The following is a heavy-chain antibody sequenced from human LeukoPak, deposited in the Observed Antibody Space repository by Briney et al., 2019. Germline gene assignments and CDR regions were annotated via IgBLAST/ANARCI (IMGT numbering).Heavy chain of an antibody. V-gene: IGHV3-53*01. Sequence: GGSLRLSCAASGFNVSRNYMSWVRQAPGKGLEWVSLIYRGGTIYYADSVKARFTISRDNSKNTLFLQMNSLRAEDTAVYYCARADRDRDPDHFDYWGQGTLVTVSS. CDR1: GFNVSRNY. CDR3: ARADRDRDPDHFDY. D-gene: IGHD1-14*01. CDR2: IYRGGTI. J-gene: IGHJ4*02.